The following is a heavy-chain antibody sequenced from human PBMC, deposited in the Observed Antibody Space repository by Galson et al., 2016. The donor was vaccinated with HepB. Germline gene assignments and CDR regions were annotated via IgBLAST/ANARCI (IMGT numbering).Heavy chain of an antibody. D-gene: IGHD6-6*01. CDR2: IYWDDDK. V-gene: IGHV2-5*02. Sequence: PALVKPTQTLTLTCTFSGFSLSTSGVGVGWIRQPPGKALEWLALIYWDDDKRYSPSLKRRLTITKDISKNHVILTMPNLDPVDTATYFCAHYNSNWSFDYWGQGSLVTVSS. J-gene: IGHJ4*02. CDR1: GFSLSTSGVG. CDR3: AHYNSNWSFDY.